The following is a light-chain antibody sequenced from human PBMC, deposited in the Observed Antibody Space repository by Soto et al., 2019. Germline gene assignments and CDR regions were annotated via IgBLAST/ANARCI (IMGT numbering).Light chain of an antibody. J-gene: IGKJ1*01. CDR2: DAS. CDR3: QQYNSYSWT. CDR1: QSISSW. Sequence: DIQMTQSPSTLSASVGDRVTITCRASQSISSWLAWYQQKPGKAPKLLIYDASSLESGVQSRFSGSGSGTEFTLTISSLQPDDFGTYYCQQYNSYSWTVGQGTKVEIK. V-gene: IGKV1-5*01.